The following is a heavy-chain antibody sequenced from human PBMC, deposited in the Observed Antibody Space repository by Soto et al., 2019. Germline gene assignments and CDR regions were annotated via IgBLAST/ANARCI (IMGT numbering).Heavy chain of an antibody. Sequence: EVQLLESGGGLVQPGESLRLSCAASGFTFSNSAMTWVRQTPGKGLEWVSTISGSNGDSTYYADSVKGRFTISRDNSKNTLYLQMNSLRAEDTAVYNCAKFGGLGYCSSTSCPDAFDIWGQGTMVTVSS. V-gene: IGHV3-23*01. CDR3: AKFGGLGYCSSTSCPDAFDI. D-gene: IGHD2-2*01. J-gene: IGHJ3*02. CDR2: ISGSNGDST. CDR1: GFTFSNSA.